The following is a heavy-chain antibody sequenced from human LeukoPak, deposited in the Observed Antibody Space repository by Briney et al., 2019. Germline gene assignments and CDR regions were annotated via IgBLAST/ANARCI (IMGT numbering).Heavy chain of an antibody. CDR2: ISYSGST. J-gene: IGHJ4*02. Sequence: SQTLSLTCTVSGGSISSGGYYWNWIRQPPGKGLEWIGYISYSGSTHYNPSLKSRLTISVDTSKNQFSLKLSSVTAADTAVYYCARGSLDFDYWGQGTLVTVSS. CDR3: ARGSLDFDY. CDR1: GGSISSGGYY. V-gene: IGHV4-31*03.